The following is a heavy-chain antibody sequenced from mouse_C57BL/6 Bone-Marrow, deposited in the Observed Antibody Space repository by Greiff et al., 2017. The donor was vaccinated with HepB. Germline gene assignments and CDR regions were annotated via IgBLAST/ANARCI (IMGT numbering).Heavy chain of an antibody. Sequence: VQLKESGGGLVKPGGSLKLSCAASGFTFSDYGMHWVRQAPEKGLEWVAYISSGSSTIYYADTVKGRFTISRDKAKNTLFLQMTSLRSEDTAMYYCARSGYYAMDYWGQGTSVTVSS. D-gene: IGHD1-3*01. CDR3: ARSGYYAMDY. CDR1: GFTFSDYG. V-gene: IGHV5-17*01. J-gene: IGHJ4*01. CDR2: ISSGSSTI.